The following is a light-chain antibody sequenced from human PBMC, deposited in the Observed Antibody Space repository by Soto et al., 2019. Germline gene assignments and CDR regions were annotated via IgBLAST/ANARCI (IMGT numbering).Light chain of an antibody. V-gene: IGKV1-5*01. CDR2: DAS. CDR1: QSVSFW. CDR3: QQYDVSPIT. J-gene: IGKJ5*01. Sequence: DIQMTQSPSTLSASVGDRVTITCRASQSVSFWLAWYQQKPGKAPKLLIFDASSLGSGVPPRFSGSGSGTDFTLTISSLQPDDLGTYYCQQYDVSPITCGQGTRLEIK.